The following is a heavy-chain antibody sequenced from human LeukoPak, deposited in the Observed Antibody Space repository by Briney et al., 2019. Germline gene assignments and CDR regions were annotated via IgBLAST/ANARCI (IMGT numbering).Heavy chain of an antibody. CDR2: IYHSGST. CDR1: GYSISSGYY. J-gene: IGHJ5*02. Sequence: SETLSLTCAVSGYSISSGYYWGWIRQPPGKGLEWIGSIYHSGSTYYNPSLKSRVTISVDTSKNQFSLKLSSVTAADTAVYYCARGYYYDSSGYLFDPWGQGTLVTVSS. V-gene: IGHV4-38-2*01. CDR3: ARGYYYDSSGYLFDP. D-gene: IGHD3-22*01.